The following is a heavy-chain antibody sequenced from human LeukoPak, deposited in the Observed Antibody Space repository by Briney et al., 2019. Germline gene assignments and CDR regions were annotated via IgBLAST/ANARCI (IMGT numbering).Heavy chain of an antibody. CDR1: GGSVSSGSHF. CDR2: IYYTGST. CDR3: AKLQGASAASDWFDP. Sequence: SETLSLTCIVSGGSVSSGSHFWSWIRQPPGKGLEWIGYIYYTGSTNYNPSLKSRLTISIDTSKNQFSLKLTSVTTADTAVYYCAKLQGASAASDWFDPCGQGTLVTVSS. D-gene: IGHD6-13*01. J-gene: IGHJ5*02. V-gene: IGHV4-61*01.